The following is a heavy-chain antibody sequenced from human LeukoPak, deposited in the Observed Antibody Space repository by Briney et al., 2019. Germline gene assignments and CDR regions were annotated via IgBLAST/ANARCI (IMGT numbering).Heavy chain of an antibody. D-gene: IGHD3-9*01. CDR3: AKGSYYNILTGFSSRLPPDY. V-gene: IGHV3-21*01. CDR1: GFTFSTYN. CDR2: ISSSSSYI. J-gene: IGHJ4*02. Sequence: PGGSLRLSCAASGFTFSTYNMNWVRQAPGKVLEWVSSISSSSSYIYYADSVKGRFTISRDNSKNTLYLQMNSLRDEDTAVYYCAKGSYYNILTGFSSRLPPDYWGQGTLVTVSS.